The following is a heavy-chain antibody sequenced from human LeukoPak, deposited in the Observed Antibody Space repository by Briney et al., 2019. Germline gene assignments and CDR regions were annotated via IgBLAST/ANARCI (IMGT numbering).Heavy chain of an antibody. J-gene: IGHJ5*01. D-gene: IGHD4-11*01. CDR1: GYSFTSCD. Sequence: ASVKVSCKASGYSFTSCDINWVRQATGQGLEWMGWMNANTGATGYAQKFQGRVTMTRDTSISTAYMELSSLRSEDTAIYYCARRNSWYDSWGQGTLVTVLS. V-gene: IGHV1-8*01. CDR3: ARRNSWYDS. CDR2: MNANTGAT.